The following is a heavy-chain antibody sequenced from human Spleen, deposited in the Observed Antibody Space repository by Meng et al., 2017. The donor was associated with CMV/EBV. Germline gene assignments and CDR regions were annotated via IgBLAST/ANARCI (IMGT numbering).Heavy chain of an antibody. CDR3: ARDPPYYYDSGGYHADY. CDR1: GYTFTSYG. Sequence: ASVKVSCKASGYTFTSYGISWVRQAPGQGLEWMGWISAYNGNTNYAQKLQGRVTMTTDTSTSTAYMELRSLKFDDTAVYYCARDPPYYYDSGGYHADYWGQGTLVTVSS. D-gene: IGHD3-22*01. V-gene: IGHV1-18*01. J-gene: IGHJ4*02. CDR2: ISAYNGNT.